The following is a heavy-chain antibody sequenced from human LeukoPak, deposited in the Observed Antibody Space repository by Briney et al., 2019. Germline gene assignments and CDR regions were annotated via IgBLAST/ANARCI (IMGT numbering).Heavy chain of an antibody. CDR1: GYDFATYW. V-gene: IGHV5-51*01. J-gene: IGHJ6*02. CDR3: ARLPQDYYYHGMDV. CDR2: IYPGDSDT. Sequence: GESLKISCQGSGYDFATYWIGWVRQMPGKGLEWMGRIYPGDSDTKYSPSFQGQVTISADKSIGSAYLQWSSLKSSDTATYYCARLPQDYYYHGMDVWGQGTTVSVS.